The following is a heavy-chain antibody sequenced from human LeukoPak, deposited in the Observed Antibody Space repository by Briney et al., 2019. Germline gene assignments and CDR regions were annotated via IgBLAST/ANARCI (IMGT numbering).Heavy chain of an antibody. J-gene: IGHJ4*02. CDR3: ARDDLAYCGGDCYSWTDY. CDR2: ISYDGSNK. V-gene: IGHV3-30*01. CDR1: GSTFSSYA. D-gene: IGHD2-21*02. Sequence: GRSLRLSCAASGSTFSSYAMHWVRQAPGKGLEWVAVISYDGSNKYYADSVKGRFTISRDNSKNTLYLQMNSLRAEDTAVYYCARDDLAYCGGDCYSWTDYWGQGTLVTVSS.